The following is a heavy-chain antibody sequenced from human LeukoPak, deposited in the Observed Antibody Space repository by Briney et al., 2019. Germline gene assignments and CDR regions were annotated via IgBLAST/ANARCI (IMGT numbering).Heavy chain of an antibody. D-gene: IGHD6-19*01. J-gene: IGHJ4*02. Sequence: PGGSLRLSCAASGFTFSSYDMHWVRQATGKGLDWVSAIGTAGDTYYPGSVRGRFTISRENAKNSLYLQMNSLRAGDTAVYYCARGTYDSSGWYEGHFDYWGQGTLVTVSS. CDR1: GFTFSSYD. V-gene: IGHV3-13*01. CDR2: IGTAGDT. CDR3: ARGTYDSSGWYEGHFDY.